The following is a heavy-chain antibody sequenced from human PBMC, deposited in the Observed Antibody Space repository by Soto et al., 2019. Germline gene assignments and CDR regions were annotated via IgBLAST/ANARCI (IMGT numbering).Heavy chain of an antibody. CDR1: GASITGSSY. CDR2: FSLSGTT. V-gene: IGHV4-4*07. J-gene: IGHJ4*02. D-gene: IGHD2-15*01. CDR3: ARGMTPLGAPAWYYFDS. Sequence: SETLSLTCTVSGASITGSSYWSWIRQPAGKGLEWIGRFSLSGTTNYNPSLRGRVTMSADVSKNQFSLRLTSVTAADTALYYCARGMTPLGAPAWYYFDSWGQGTLVTVSS.